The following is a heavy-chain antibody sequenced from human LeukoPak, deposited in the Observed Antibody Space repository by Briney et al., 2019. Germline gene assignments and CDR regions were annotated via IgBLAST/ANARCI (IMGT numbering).Heavy chain of an antibody. CDR2: ISGSGGST. D-gene: IGHD4-23*01. Sequence: GGSLRLSCAASGFTFSSYAMSWVRQAPGKGLEWVSAISGSGGSTYYADSVKGRFTISRDNSKNTLYLQLNTLRADDTAVYYCAKMESTVATHFDSWGQGTLVTVSS. V-gene: IGHV3-23*01. CDR3: AKMESTVATHFDS. J-gene: IGHJ4*02. CDR1: GFTFSSYA.